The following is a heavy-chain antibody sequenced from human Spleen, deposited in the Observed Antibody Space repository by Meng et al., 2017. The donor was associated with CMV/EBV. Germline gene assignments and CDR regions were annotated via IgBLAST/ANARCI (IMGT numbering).Heavy chain of an antibody. CDR3: ARTPYDFWSGYQGAEGNFDY. CDR2: ISAYNGNT. J-gene: IGHJ4*02. V-gene: IGHV1-18*01. D-gene: IGHD3-3*01. CDR1: GYTFTSYG. Sequence: ASVKVSCKASGYTFTSYGISWVRQAPGQGLEWMGWISAYNGNTNYAQKLQGRVTMTTDTSTSTAYMELRSLRSDDTAVYYCARTPYDFWSGYQGAEGNFDYWGQGTLVTVPQ.